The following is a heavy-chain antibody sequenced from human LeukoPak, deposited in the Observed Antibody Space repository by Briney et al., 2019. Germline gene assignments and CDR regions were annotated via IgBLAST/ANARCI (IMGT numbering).Heavy chain of an antibody. CDR2: IYYSGST. D-gene: IGHD3-10*01. CDR1: GGSISSGDYY. CDR3: ARVGGSGMGYYFDY. V-gene: IGHV4-30-4*01. J-gene: IGHJ4*02. Sequence: SSETLSLTCTVSGGSISSGDYYCSWIRQPPGKGLEWIGYIYYSGSTYYNPSRKSRVTISVDTSKNQFSLKLSSVTAAGTAVYYCARVGGSGMGYYFDYWGQGTLITVSS.